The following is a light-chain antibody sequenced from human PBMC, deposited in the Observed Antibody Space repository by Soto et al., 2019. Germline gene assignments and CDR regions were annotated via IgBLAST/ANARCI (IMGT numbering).Light chain of an antibody. CDR2: DAS. CDR1: QSVSSX. Sequence: EIVMTQSPATLSVSPGERXXLSXXASQSVSSXXAWYQQKPGQAPRLLIYDASTRATGIPVRFSGSGSGTEFTLTISSLQSEXXXXXXXXXXXXXPXLTFGGGTKVEI. CDR3: XXXXXXPXLT. J-gene: IGKJ4*01. V-gene: IGKV3-15*01.